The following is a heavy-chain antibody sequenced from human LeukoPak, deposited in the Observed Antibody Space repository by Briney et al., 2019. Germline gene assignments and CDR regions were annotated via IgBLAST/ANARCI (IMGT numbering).Heavy chain of an antibody. CDR3: ARAGNTRFDY. CDR2: IRADAVTT. CDR1: GFIFSHHG. V-gene: IGHV3-23*01. J-gene: IGHJ4*02. D-gene: IGHD2/OR15-2a*01. Sequence: PGGSLRLSCATSGFIFSHHGMNWVRQAPGKGLEWVSGIRADAVTTYYADSVKGRFIISRDNSKNTVYLQMNSLRAEDTAVYYCARAGNTRFDYWGQGTLVTVSS.